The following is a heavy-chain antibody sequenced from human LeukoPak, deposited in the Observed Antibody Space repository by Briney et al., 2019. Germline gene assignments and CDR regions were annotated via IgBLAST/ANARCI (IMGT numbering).Heavy chain of an antibody. V-gene: IGHV1-2*02. D-gene: IGHD5-12*01. Sequence: GASVKVSCKASGYTFTDYLMHWVRQAPGQGLEWMGWINPNSGGTNYAQKFQGRVTMTRDTSISAAYMELSRLRSDDTAVYYCARDRKKTDIVATMTYAFDIWGQGTMVTVSS. CDR2: INPNSGGT. CDR1: GYTFTDYL. J-gene: IGHJ3*02. CDR3: ARDRKKTDIVATMTYAFDI.